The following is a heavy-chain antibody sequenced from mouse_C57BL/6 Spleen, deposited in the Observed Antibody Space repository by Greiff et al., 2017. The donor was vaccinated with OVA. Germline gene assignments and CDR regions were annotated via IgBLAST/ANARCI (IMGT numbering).Heavy chain of an antibody. V-gene: IGHV5-17*01. Sequence: EVKLMESGGGLVKPGGSLKLSCAASGFTFSDYGMHWVRQAPEKGLEWVAYISSGSSTIYYADTVKGRFTISRDNAKNTLFLQMTSLRSEDTAMYYCARGGRLRPYYFDYWGQGTTLTVSS. J-gene: IGHJ2*01. D-gene: IGHD3-2*02. CDR3: ARGGRLRPYYFDY. CDR2: ISSGSSTI. CDR1: GFTFSDYG.